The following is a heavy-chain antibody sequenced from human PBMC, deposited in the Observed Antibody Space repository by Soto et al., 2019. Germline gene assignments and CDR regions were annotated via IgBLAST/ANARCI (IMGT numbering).Heavy chain of an antibody. CDR3: ARAYCSSTSCYASSWLGHYYYGMDV. CDR1: GYSLSSGYY. J-gene: IGHJ6*02. CDR2: IYHSGST. D-gene: IGHD2-2*01. Sequence: SEPLSLTCAVSGYSLSSGYYWGWIRKPPGKVLAWIGSIYHSGSTYYNPSLKSRVTISVDTSKNQFSLKLSSVTAADTAVYYCARAYCSSTSCYASSWLGHYYYGMDVWGQGNTVTVS. V-gene: IGHV4-38-2*01.